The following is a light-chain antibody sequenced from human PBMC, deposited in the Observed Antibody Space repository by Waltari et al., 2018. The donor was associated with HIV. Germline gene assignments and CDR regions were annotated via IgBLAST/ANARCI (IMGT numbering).Light chain of an antibody. Sequence: QSALTQPASVSGSPGQSITISCTGTSSDVGGYYYVPWYQQDPGKAPKVIIYDVSKRPSGVSNRFSGSKSGNTASLTISGLQAEDEADYYCSSYTTGSTLVFGGGTTVTVL. V-gene: IGLV2-14*01. CDR2: DVS. CDR3: SSYTTGSTLV. J-gene: IGLJ3*02. CDR1: SSDVGGYYY.